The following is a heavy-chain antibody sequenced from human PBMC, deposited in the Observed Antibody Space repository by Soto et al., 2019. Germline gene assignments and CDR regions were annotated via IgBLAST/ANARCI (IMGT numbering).Heavy chain of an antibody. CDR1: GFTFINAW. CDR3: TTDGDF. V-gene: IGHV3-15*07. J-gene: IGHJ4*02. CDR2: IKSRTASGAT. Sequence: EVQLVESGGGLVKPGGSLRLSCAASGFTFINAWMNWVRQAPGKGLEWVGRIKSRTASGATDYAAPVKGRFTISRDDSKTTLYLEMNSLKTDDTAVYYCTTDGDFWGQGTLVTVSS.